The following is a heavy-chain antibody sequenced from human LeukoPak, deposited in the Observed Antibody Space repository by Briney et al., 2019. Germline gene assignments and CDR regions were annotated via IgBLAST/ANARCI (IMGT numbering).Heavy chain of an antibody. CDR2: ISAYNGNT. Sequence: ASVKVSCKASGYTFTSYGISWVRQAPGQGLEWMGWISAYNGNTSYAQKLQGRVTMTTDTSTSTAYMELRSLRSDDTAVYYCARDHGLGATTRNFDYWGQGTLVTVSS. CDR3: ARDHGLGATTRNFDY. V-gene: IGHV1-18*01. J-gene: IGHJ4*02. CDR1: GYTFTSYG. D-gene: IGHD5-24*01.